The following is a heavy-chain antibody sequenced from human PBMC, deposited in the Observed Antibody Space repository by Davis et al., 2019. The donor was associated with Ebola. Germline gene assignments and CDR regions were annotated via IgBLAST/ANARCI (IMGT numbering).Heavy chain of an antibody. V-gene: IGHV3-30*04. CDR2: ISYDGSNK. Sequence: LSLTCAASGFTFSSYAMHWVRQAPGKGLEWVAVISYDGSNKYYADSVKGRFTISRDNSKNTLYLQMNSLRAEDTAVYYCARDSGEWELLGGFDYWGQGTLVTVSS. J-gene: IGHJ4*02. CDR1: GFTFSSYA. D-gene: IGHD1-26*01. CDR3: ARDSGEWELLGGFDY.